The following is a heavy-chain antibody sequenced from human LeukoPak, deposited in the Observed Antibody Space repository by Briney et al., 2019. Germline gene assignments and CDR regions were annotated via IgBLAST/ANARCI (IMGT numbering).Heavy chain of an antibody. V-gene: IGHV3-48*03. CDR2: ITSSGSAI. Sequence: GGSLRLSCAASGFTFSNFEMNWVRQAPGKGLEWLAYITSSGSAIYYADSVKGRFTISIDNAKNSLYLHMKGLRAEDTAVYYCARGRNLRYYFDYWGQGTPVTVSS. J-gene: IGHJ4*02. CDR1: GFTFSNFE. CDR3: ARGRNLRYYFDY. D-gene: IGHD3-3*01.